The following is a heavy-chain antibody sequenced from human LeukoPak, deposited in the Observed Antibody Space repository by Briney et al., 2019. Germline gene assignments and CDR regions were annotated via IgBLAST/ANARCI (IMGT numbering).Heavy chain of an antibody. D-gene: IGHD2-15*01. Sequence: ASVKGYCKAYGYTFTSYYMHWVRQAPGQGLEWMGIINPSGGSTRYAQKFQGRVTMTRDMSTSTVYMELSSLRSEDTAVYYCARSDHFEVAAKRDWYFDLWGRGTLVTVSS. V-gene: IGHV1-46*01. CDR2: INPSGGST. CDR1: GYTFTSYY. J-gene: IGHJ2*01. CDR3: ARSDHFEVAAKRDWYFDL.